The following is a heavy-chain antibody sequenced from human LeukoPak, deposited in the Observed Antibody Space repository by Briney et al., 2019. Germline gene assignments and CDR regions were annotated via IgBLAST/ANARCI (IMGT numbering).Heavy chain of an antibody. CDR1: SYAFTSYG. Sequence: ASVKVSCKASSYAFTSYGISWVRQAPGQGLEWMGWISAYNDNTNYVQKLQGRVTMTTDISTSTAYMELRSLGSDDTAVYYCARVDILTGSYTYFDYWGQGTLLTVSS. D-gene: IGHD3-9*01. CDR2: ISAYNDNT. V-gene: IGHV1-18*04. J-gene: IGHJ4*02. CDR3: ARVDILTGSYTYFDY.